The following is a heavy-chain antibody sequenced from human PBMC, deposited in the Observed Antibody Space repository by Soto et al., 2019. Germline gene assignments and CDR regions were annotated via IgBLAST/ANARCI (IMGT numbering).Heavy chain of an antibody. Sequence: ESGGGVVQPGRSLRLSCAASGFTFSSYGMHWVRQAPGKGLEWVAVISYDGSNKYYADSVKGRFTISRDNSKNTLYLQMNSLRAEDTAVYYCANSIAVAGTLPRYWGQGTLVTVSS. CDR3: ANSIAVAGTLPRY. CDR2: ISYDGSNK. J-gene: IGHJ4*02. D-gene: IGHD6-19*01. V-gene: IGHV3-30*18. CDR1: GFTFSSYG.